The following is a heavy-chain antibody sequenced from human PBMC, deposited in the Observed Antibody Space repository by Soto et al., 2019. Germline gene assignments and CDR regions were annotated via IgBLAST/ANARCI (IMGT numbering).Heavy chain of an antibody. V-gene: IGHV1-69*12. CDR2: IIPIFGAA. CDR1: GGTFSSYA. D-gene: IGHD5-12*01. J-gene: IGHJ4*02. CDR3: ARTDIVATITWGYYFDY. Sequence: QVQLVQSGAEVKKPGSSVKVSCKASGGTFSSYAVSWVRQAPGQGLEWMGGIIPIFGAAKYAQKFQGRVTITADESTSTADMELSSLRTEDTAVYYCARTDIVATITWGYYFDYWGQGTLVSATS.